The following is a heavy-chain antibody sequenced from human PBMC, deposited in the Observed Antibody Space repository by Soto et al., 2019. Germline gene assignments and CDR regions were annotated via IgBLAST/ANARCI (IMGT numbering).Heavy chain of an antibody. Sequence: PGGSLRLSCAASGFTFSSYAMHWVRQAPGKGLEWVAVISYDGSNKYYADSVKGRFTISRDNSKNTLYLQMNSLRAEDTAVYYCARDIFRNWFDPWGQGTLVTVSS. CDR1: GFTFSSYA. CDR2: ISYDGSNK. V-gene: IGHV3-30-3*01. CDR3: ARDIFRNWFDP. J-gene: IGHJ5*02.